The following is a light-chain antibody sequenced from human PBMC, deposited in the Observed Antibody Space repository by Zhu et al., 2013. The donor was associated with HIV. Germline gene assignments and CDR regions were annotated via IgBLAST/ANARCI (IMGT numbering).Light chain of an antibody. V-gene: IGLV1-40*01. J-gene: IGLJ1*01. Sequence: QSVLTQPPSVSGAPGQRVSISCTGNNSNIGAGYDVHWYRHHPGAAPKVVIFAYVNRPSGVPERFSGSKSATSASLDITDLHREDEGDYYCLSYDTSLTGLYVFGSGTRVTVL. CDR1: NSNIGAGYD. CDR2: AYV. CDR3: LSYDTSLTGLYV.